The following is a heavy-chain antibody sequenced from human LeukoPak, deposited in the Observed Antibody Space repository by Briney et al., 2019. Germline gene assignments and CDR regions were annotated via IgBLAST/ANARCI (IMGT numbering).Heavy chain of an antibody. CDR3: ARDQGYYTYGMDV. CDR1: GFTFDDYG. J-gene: IGHJ6*02. Sequence: RSGGSLRLSCAASGFTFDDYGMSWVRQAPGKGLEWVSGINWNGGSTGYADSVKGRFTISRDNAKNSLYLQMNSLKAEDTALYYCARDQGYYTYGMDVWGQGTTVTASS. CDR2: INWNGGST. V-gene: IGHV3-20*04.